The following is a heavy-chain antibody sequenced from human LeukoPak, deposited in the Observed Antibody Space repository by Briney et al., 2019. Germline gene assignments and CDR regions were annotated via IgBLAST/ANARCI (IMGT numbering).Heavy chain of an antibody. CDR1: GGTFSSYA. D-gene: IGHD6-13*01. J-gene: IGHJ3*02. Sequence: SVKVSCKASGGTFSSYAISWVRQAPGQGLEWMGGIIPIFGTANYAQKFQGRVTITTDESTSTAYMELSSLRSEDTAVYYCARGKAAYRDDAFDIWGQGTMVTVSS. V-gene: IGHV1-69*05. CDR2: IIPIFGTA. CDR3: ARGKAAYRDDAFDI.